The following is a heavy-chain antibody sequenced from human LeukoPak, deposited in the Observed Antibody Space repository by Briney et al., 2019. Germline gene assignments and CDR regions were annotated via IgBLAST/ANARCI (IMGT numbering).Heavy chain of an antibody. CDR3: ARRTDLAVAGTDYFDY. D-gene: IGHD6-19*01. CDR1: GGSFSGYY. J-gene: IGHJ4*02. Sequence: PSETLSLTCAVYGGSFSGYYWSWIRQPPGKGLEWIGEINHSGSTNYNPSLKSRVTISVDTSKNQFSLKLSSVTAADTAVYYCARRTDLAVAGTDYFDYWGQGTLVTVSS. V-gene: IGHV4-34*01. CDR2: INHSGST.